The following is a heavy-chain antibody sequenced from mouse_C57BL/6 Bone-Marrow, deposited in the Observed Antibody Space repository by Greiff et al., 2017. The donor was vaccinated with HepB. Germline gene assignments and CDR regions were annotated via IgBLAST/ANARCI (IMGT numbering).Heavy chain of an antibody. CDR1: GFTFSDYY. CDR3: ARLLLRYFDV. V-gene: IGHV5-16*01. D-gene: IGHD1-1*01. CDR2: INYDGSST. Sequence: EVKLMESEGGLVQPGSSMKLSCTASGFTFSDYYMAWVRQVPEKGLEWVANINYDGSSTYYLDSLKSRFIISRDNAKNILYLQMSSLKSEDTATYYCARLLLRYFDVWGTGTTVTVSS. J-gene: IGHJ1*03.